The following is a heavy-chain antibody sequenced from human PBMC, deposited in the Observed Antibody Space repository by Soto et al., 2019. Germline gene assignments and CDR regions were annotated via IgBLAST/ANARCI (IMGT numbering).Heavy chain of an antibody. J-gene: IGHJ6*02. V-gene: IGHV3-30-3*01. Sequence: QVQLVESGGGVVQPGRSLRLSCAASGFTFSSYAMHWVRQAPGKGLEWVSVISYDGSNKYYADSVKGRFTISRDSSKNTMYLQMNSLRAEDTAVYYCARPIVPTASSYYYYGMDGWGQGTTVTVSS. CDR1: GFTFSSYA. D-gene: IGHD2-2*01. CDR2: ISYDGSNK. CDR3: ARPIVPTASSYYYYGMDG.